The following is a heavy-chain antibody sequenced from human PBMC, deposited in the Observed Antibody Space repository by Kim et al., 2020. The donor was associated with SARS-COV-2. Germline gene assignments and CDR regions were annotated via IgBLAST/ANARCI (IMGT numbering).Heavy chain of an antibody. Sequence: AAPVKGRFTISRDDSKNTLYLQMNSLKTEDTAVYYCVVVPALYYYYGMDVWGQGTTVTVSS. V-gene: IGHV3-15*01. D-gene: IGHD2-2*01. CDR3: VVVPALYYYYGMDV. J-gene: IGHJ6*02.